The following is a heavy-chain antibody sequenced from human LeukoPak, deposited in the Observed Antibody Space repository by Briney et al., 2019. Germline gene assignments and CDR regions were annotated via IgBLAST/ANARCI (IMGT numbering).Heavy chain of an antibody. CDR2: IIPILGTA. Sequence: ASVKVSCKASGGTFSSYAISWVRQAPGQGLEWMGGIIPILGTANYAQKFQGRVTITADKSTSTAYVELSSLRSEDTAVYYCARGPDYGDYFDYWGQGTLVTVSS. CDR3: ARGPDYGDYFDY. D-gene: IGHD4-17*01. CDR1: GGTFSSYA. J-gene: IGHJ4*02. V-gene: IGHV1-69*06.